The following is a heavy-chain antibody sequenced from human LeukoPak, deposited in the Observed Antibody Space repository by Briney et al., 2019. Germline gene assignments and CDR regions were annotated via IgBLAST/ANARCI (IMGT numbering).Heavy chain of an antibody. J-gene: IGHJ4*02. CDR3: ATLQGSMGFDY. CDR1: GGTFSSYT. Sequence: GASVKVSCKASGGTFSSYTISWVRQAPGQGLEWMGRIIPILGIANYAQKFQGRVTITADKSTSTAYMELSSLRSEDTAVYYRATLQGSMGFDYWGQGTLVTVSS. V-gene: IGHV1-69*02. D-gene: IGHD5-24*01. CDR2: IIPILGIA.